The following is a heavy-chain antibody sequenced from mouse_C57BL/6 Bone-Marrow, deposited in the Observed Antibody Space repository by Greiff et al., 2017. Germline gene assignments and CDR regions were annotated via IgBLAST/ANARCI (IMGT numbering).Heavy chain of an antibody. CDR1: GYAFSSSW. D-gene: IGHD1-1*01. CDR3: AREYGRNFDY. V-gene: IGHV1-82*01. CDR2: IYPGDGDT. J-gene: IGHJ2*01. Sequence: QVQLQQSGPELVKPGASVKISCKASGYAFSSSWMTWVKQRPGKGLEWIGRIYPGDGDTNYNGKFKGKATLTADKSSSTAYMQLSSLTSEDSAVYFCAREYGRNFDYWGQGTTLTVSS.